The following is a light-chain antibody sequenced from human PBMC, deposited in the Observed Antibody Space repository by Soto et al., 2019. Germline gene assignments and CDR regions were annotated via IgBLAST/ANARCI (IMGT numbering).Light chain of an antibody. J-gene: IGKJ1*01. CDR1: QSALYSSNNKNY. Sequence: MTQSTDWKALALSKSSTINCECIQSALYSSNNKNYLAWYQQKPGQPPKLLIYWASTRESGVPDRLSGSGSGTDFTLTISSLQAEDVAIYYCQQYYSTPWTFGQGTKVDI. V-gene: IGKV4-1*01. CDR2: WAS. CDR3: QQYYSTPWT.